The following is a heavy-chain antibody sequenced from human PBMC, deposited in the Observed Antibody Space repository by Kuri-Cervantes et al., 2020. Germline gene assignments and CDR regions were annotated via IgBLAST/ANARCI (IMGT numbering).Heavy chain of an antibody. Sequence: GGSLRLSCAASGFTFDDYAMHWVRQAPGKGLEWVSGISWNSGSIGYADSVKGRFTISRDNAKNSLYLQMNSLRAEDTAVYYCATHTIAVAGTGGRDYWGQGTLVTVSS. J-gene: IGHJ4*02. V-gene: IGHV3-9*01. D-gene: IGHD6-19*01. CDR2: ISWNSGSI. CDR3: ATHTIAVAGTGGRDY. CDR1: GFTFDDYA.